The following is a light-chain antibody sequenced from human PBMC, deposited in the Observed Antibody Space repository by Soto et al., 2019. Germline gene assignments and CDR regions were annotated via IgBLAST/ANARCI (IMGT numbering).Light chain of an antibody. Sequence: QSALTQPASVSGSPGQSIAISCTGTSSDFGNYNLVSWYQQHPGKAPRLMIFEVNKRPPGVSDRFSGSKSGNTASLTISGLQADDEADYYCYSYAGSYIYYVFGAGTKVTVL. CDR2: EVN. CDR3: YSYAGSYIYYV. J-gene: IGLJ1*01. V-gene: IGLV2-23*02. CDR1: SSDFGNYNL.